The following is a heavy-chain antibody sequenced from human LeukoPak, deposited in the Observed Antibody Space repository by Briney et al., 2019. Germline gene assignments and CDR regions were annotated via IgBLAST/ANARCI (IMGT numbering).Heavy chain of an antibody. CDR1: GFTFSSYW. Sequence: GGSLRLSCAASGFTFSSYWMHWVRQAPGKGPVWVSHINGDGSVTGYADSVKGRFTISRDNARNTLYVQMNSLRAEDTAVYYCARDPPMSRNAFDIWGQGTMVPVS. CDR2: INGDGSVT. CDR3: ARDPPMSRNAFDI. D-gene: IGHD3-10*02. J-gene: IGHJ3*02. V-gene: IGHV3-74*01.